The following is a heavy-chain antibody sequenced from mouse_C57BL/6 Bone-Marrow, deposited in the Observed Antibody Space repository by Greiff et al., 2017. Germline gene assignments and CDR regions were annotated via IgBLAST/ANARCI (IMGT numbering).Heavy chain of an antibody. V-gene: IGHV1-64*01. CDR3: AREYYGIHWYFDV. CDR1: GYTFTSYW. D-gene: IGHD1-1*01. Sequence: QVQLQPPGAELVKPGASVKLSCKASGYTFTSYWMHWVKQRPGQGLEWIGMIHPNSGSTNYNEKFKSKATLTVDKSSSTAYMQLSSLTSEDSAVYYCAREYYGIHWYFDVWGTGTTVTVSS. CDR2: IHPNSGST. J-gene: IGHJ1*03.